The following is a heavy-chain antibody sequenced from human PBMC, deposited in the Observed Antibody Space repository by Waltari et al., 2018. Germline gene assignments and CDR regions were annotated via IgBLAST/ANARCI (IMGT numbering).Heavy chain of an antibody. CDR1: GGSFSGYY. CDR2: INQRGST. J-gene: IGHJ4*02. CDR3: AREGSSSWTGLDY. V-gene: IGHV4-34*01. D-gene: IGHD6-13*01. Sequence: QVQLQQWGAGLLKPSETLSLTCAVYGGSFSGYYWSWIRQPPGKGLEWIGEINQRGSTNYNPALKSRVTISVDTSKNQFSLKLSSVTAADTAVYYCAREGSSSWTGLDYWGQGTLVTVSS.